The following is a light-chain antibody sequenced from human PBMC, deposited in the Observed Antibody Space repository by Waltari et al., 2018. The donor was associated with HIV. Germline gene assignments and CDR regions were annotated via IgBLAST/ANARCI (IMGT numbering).Light chain of an antibody. CDR1: QTITNW. CDR3: QQYNTYSVT. CDR2: KAS. J-gene: IGKJ2*01. Sequence: DIQMTQSPSTLSASVGDRVTITCRASQTITNWLAWYQQKPGKAPKLLIYKASTLETGVPSRFSGSGSGTEFTLTISSLQPDDFAPYFCQQYNTYSVTFGQGTNLEIK. V-gene: IGKV1-5*03.